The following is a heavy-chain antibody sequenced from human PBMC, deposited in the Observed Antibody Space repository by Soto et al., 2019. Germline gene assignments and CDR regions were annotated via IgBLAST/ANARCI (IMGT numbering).Heavy chain of an antibody. J-gene: IGHJ4*02. CDR2: IWYDGSNK. CDR3: ARETAMVGYLYGSGSCIDY. CDR1: GFTFSSYG. D-gene: IGHD3-10*01. Sequence: GGSLRLSCAASGFTFSSYGMHWVRQAPGKGLEWVAVIWYDGSNKYYADSVKGRFTISRDNSKNTLYLQMNSLRAEDTAVYYCARETAMVGYLYGSGSCIDYWGQGTLVTVSS. V-gene: IGHV3-33*01.